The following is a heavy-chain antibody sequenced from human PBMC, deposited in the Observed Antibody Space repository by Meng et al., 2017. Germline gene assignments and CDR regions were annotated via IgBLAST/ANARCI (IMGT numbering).Heavy chain of an antibody. CDR2: IKQDGSEK. D-gene: IGHD7-27*01. Sequence: GGSLRLSCAASGFTFSSYWMSWVRQAPGKGLEWVANIKQDGSEKYYVDSVKGRFTISRDNAKNSLYLQMNSLRAEDTAVYYCAREGGLSLGFWYFALWGRGTLVTVSS. CDR1: GFTFSSYW. J-gene: IGHJ2*01. V-gene: IGHV3-7*01. CDR3: AREGGLSLGFWYFAL.